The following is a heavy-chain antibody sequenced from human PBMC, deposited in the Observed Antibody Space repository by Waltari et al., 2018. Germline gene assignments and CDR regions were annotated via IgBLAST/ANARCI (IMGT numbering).Heavy chain of an antibody. CDR2: VSAYNGNT. Sequence: QVQLVQSGAEVKKPGASVKVSCKASGYTFTSYGISWVRQAPGQGLEWMGWVSAYNGNTNYAQKLQGRVTMTTDTSTSTAYMELRSLRSDDTAVYYCARDLYSYEYSSSSADYWGQGTLVTVSS. CDR1: GYTFTSYG. J-gene: IGHJ4*02. V-gene: IGHV1-18*01. CDR3: ARDLYSYEYSSSSADY. D-gene: IGHD6-6*01.